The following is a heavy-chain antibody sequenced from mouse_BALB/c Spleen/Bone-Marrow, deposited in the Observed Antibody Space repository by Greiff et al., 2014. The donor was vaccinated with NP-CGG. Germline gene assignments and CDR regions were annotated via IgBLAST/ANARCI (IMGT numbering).Heavy chain of an antibody. J-gene: IGHJ4*01. Sequence: VQLKESGAELVKPGASVKLSCTASGFNIKDTYMHWVKQRPEQGLEWIGRIDPANGNTKYDPKFQDKATITADTSANTAYLQLSSLTSEDAAVYYCARRGYYGNYYYAMDYWGQGTSVTVSS. D-gene: IGHD2-1*01. CDR3: ARRGYYGNYYYAMDY. CDR1: GFNIKDTY. CDR2: IDPANGNT. V-gene: IGHV14-3*02.